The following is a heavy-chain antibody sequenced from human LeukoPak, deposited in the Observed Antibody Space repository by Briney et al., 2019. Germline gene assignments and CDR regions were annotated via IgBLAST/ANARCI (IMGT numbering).Heavy chain of an antibody. CDR3: AREVSEGFDF. Sequence: KSGGSLRLSCTASGFTFSGYSMNWIRQAPGKGLEWVSSFGTRSTSIYHAGSVKGRFAISRDNAKNSLYLQMSSLRAEDTAVYYCAREVSEGFDFWGQGTLVTVSS. V-gene: IGHV3-21*01. CDR2: FGTRSTSI. J-gene: IGHJ4*02. D-gene: IGHD3-22*01. CDR1: GFTFSGYS.